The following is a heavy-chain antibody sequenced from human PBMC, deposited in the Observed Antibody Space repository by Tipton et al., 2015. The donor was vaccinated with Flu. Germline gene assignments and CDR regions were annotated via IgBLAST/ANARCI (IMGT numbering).Heavy chain of an antibody. J-gene: IGHJ4*02. D-gene: IGHD3-10*01. Sequence: GSLRLSCAASGFIFSDYWMAWVRQAPGKGLEWVANIRQDGNELYYVDSVKGRFTISRDNAKKSLFLQMNSLRPEDTAVYYCVRKGFGDYWGQGTLVTVSS. CDR2: IRQDGNEL. CDR3: VRKGFGDY. CDR1: GFIFSDYW. V-gene: IGHV3-7*01.